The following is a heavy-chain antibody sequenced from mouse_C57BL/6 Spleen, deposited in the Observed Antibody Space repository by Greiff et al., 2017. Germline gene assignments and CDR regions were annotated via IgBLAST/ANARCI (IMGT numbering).Heavy chain of an antibody. V-gene: IGHV5-15*01. CDR2: ISNLAYSI. CDR1: GFTFSDYG. Sequence: EVKLMESGGGLVQPGGSLKLSCAASGFTFSDYGMAWVRQAPRKGPEWVAFISNLAYSIYYADTVTGRFTISRENAKNTLYLEMSSLRSEDTAMYYCARVEGYSFAYWGQGTLVTVSA. J-gene: IGHJ3*01. CDR3: ARVEGYSFAY. D-gene: IGHD2-3*01.